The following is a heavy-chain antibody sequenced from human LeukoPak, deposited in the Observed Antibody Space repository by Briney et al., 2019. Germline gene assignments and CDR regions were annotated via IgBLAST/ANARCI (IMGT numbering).Heavy chain of an antibody. CDR2: ISSSGTTI. CDR3: ARRRDSGSLQHFDY. J-gene: IGHJ4*02. V-gene: IGHV3-11*01. Sequence: GGSLRLSCAASGFTFDDYGMSWVRQAPGKGLEGVSYISSSGTTIYYADSVKGRFTISRDNAKNSLYLQMNSLRAEDTAVYYCARRRDSGSLQHFDYWGQGTLVTVSS. D-gene: IGHD1-26*01. CDR1: GFTFDDYG.